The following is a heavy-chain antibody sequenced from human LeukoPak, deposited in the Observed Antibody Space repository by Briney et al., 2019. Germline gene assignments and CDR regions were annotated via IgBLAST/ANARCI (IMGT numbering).Heavy chain of an antibody. CDR3: ARHPSIEPHYYDSSGYYWNY. CDR1: GGSISSNSYY. CDR2: IYYSGST. J-gene: IGHJ4*02. D-gene: IGHD3-22*01. Sequence: PSETLSLTCTVSGGSISSNSYYWGWIRQPPGKGLEWIGSIYYSGSTYYNPSLKSRVTISVDTSKNQFSLKLSSVTAADTAVYYCARHPSIEPHYYDSSGYYWNYWGQGTLVTVSS. V-gene: IGHV4-39*01.